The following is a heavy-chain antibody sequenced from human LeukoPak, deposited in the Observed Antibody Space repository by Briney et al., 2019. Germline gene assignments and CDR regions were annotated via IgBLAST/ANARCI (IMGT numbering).Heavy chain of an antibody. D-gene: IGHD6-19*01. J-gene: IGHJ4*02. V-gene: IGHV3-11*01. Sequence: GGSLRLSCAASGFTFSDYYMSWIRQAPGKGLEWVSYISGSGSTIYYADSVKGRFTISRVNAKNSLYLQINSLRAEDTAVYYCARDLEAVAGYFDYWGQGTLVTVSS. CDR3: ARDLEAVAGYFDY. CDR2: ISGSGSTI. CDR1: GFTFSDYY.